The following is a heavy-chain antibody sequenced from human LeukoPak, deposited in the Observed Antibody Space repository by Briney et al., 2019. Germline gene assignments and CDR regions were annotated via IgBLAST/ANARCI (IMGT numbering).Heavy chain of an antibody. D-gene: IGHD4-17*01. Sequence: SETLSLTCTVSGGSISSYYWSWIRQPPGKGLEWIGYIYYSGSTNYNPSLKSRVTISVDTSKNQFSLKLSSVTAADTAVYYCARDIGDEADYWGQGTLVTVSS. V-gene: IGHV4-59*01. J-gene: IGHJ4*02. CDR2: IYYSGST. CDR3: ARDIGDEADY. CDR1: GGSISSYY.